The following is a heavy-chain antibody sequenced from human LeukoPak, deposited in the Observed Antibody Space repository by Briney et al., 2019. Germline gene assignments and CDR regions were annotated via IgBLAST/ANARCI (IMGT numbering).Heavy chain of an antibody. CDR3: ARHTYYDYVWGSYLQAYFDY. D-gene: IGHD3-16*02. V-gene: IGHV4-59*08. CDR2: ISDIGSI. Sequence: SETLSLTCTVSGGSISSYYWSWIRQPPGKGLEWIAYISDIGSINYNPSLKSRVTISVDTSKNQFSLKLSSVTAADTAVYYCARHTYYDYVWGSYLQAYFDYWGQGTLVTVSS. J-gene: IGHJ4*02. CDR1: GGSISSYY.